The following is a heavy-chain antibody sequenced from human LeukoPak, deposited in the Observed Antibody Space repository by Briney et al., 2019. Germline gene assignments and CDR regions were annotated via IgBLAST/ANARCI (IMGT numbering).Heavy chain of an antibody. D-gene: IGHD3-3*01. CDR2: IYYSGST. CDR1: GGSISSRPYY. V-gene: IGHV4-39*07. J-gene: IGHJ4*02. CDR3: ARESDFGVVDY. Sequence: SETLSLTCTVSGGSISSRPYYWGWIRQPPGKGLEWIGSIYYSGSTYYNPSLKSRVTISVDTSKNQFSLRLSSVTAADTAVYYCARESDFGVVDYWGQGTLATVSS.